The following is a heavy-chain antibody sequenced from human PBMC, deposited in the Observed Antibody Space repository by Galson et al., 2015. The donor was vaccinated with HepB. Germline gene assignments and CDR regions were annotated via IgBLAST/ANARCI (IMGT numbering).Heavy chain of an antibody. Sequence: SVKVSCKASGGTFSSYTLTWVRQAPGQGLEWMGRIIPILEIATYAQNFQGRVTITADKTTATAYMELRSLTSEDTAIYYCARDPLSYRTNDAFDIWGQGTMVTVST. J-gene: IGHJ3*02. D-gene: IGHD3-16*02. CDR3: ARDPLSYRTNDAFDI. V-gene: IGHV1-69*04. CDR1: GGTFSSYT. CDR2: IIPILEIA.